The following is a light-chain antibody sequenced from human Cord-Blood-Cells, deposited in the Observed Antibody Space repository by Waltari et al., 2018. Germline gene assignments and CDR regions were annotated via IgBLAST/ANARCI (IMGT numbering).Light chain of an antibody. CDR3: QQHNNWYT. J-gene: IGKJ2*01. CDR1: QSVRSS. V-gene: IGKV3D-15*01. Sequence: EIWTTQSPATLSVSQAQRATLTCRGRQSVRSSLARYQQKTSQAPRLLIYGASTRATGIPARFSGSGSGTEFTLTISSLQAEDYAVYYCQQHNNWYTFGQVTKLEIK. CDR2: GAS.